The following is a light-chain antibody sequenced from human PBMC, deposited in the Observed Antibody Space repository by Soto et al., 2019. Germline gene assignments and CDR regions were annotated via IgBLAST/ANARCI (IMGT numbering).Light chain of an antibody. CDR3: QQYNSYSP. CDR2: KAS. V-gene: IGKV1-5*03. CDR1: QGISSW. Sequence: DIQMTQSPSSLSAYVGDRVTITCRASQGISSWLAWYQQRPGKAPNLLIYKASSLESGVPSRFSGSGSGTEFTLTISSLQPDDFATYYCQQYNSYSPFGQGTKVDIK. J-gene: IGKJ2*01.